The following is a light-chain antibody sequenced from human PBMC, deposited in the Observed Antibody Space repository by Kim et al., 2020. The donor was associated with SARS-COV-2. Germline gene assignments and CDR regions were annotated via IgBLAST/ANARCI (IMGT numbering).Light chain of an antibody. J-gene: IGLJ2*01. CDR3: QAWDSGTAI. V-gene: IGLV3-1*01. Sequence: SYELTQPPSVSVSPGQTASISCSGDKLGDKYAFWYQQKPGQSPVLVIYQHTKRPSGIPGRFSGSSSGNTATLTISETQATDEADYYCQAWDSGTAIFGGGTQRTVL. CDR2: QHT. CDR1: KLGDKY.